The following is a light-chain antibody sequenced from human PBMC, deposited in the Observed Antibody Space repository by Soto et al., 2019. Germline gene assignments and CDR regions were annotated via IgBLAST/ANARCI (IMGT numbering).Light chain of an antibody. V-gene: IGKV3-20*01. CDR1: QSISSSF. CDR3: QQYGSSPFT. J-gene: IGKJ3*01. Sequence: EIVLTQSPGTQSLSPGESATLSCRASQSISSSFFAWYQHKPVQAPRLLLYGTSNRATGIPDRFNGSGFATEFTLYNIRLEPEDFAVYYCQQYGSSPFTSGPGTKVYIK. CDR2: GTS.